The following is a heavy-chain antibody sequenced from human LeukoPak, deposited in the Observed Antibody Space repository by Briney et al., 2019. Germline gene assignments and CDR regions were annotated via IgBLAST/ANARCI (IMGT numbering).Heavy chain of an antibody. CDR1: GGTFSSYA. D-gene: IGHD2-2*01. CDR3: ARALVVVPAVPYYYYGLDV. Sequence: ASVKVSCKASGGTFSSYAISWVRQAPGQGLEWMGGIIPIFGTANYAQKFQGRVTITADESTSTAYMELSSLRPEDTAVYYCARALVVVPAVPYYYYGLDVWGQGTTVTVSS. J-gene: IGHJ6*02. CDR2: IIPIFGTA. V-gene: IGHV1-69*13.